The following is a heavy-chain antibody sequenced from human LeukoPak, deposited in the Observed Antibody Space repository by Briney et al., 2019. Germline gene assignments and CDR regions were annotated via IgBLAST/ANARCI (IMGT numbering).Heavy chain of an antibody. CDR1: GGSFSGYY. CDR3: ARGYVRSGYTY. J-gene: IGHJ4*02. CDR2: INHSGST. V-gene: IGHV4-34*01. Sequence: SETLSLTCAVYGGSFSGYYWSWIRQPPGKGLEWIGEINHSGSTNYNPSLKSRVTISVDTSKNRFSLKLSSVTAADTAVYYCARGYVRSGYTYWGQGTLVTVSS. D-gene: IGHD3-22*01.